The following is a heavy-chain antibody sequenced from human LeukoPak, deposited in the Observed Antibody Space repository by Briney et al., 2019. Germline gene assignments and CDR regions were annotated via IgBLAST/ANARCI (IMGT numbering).Heavy chain of an antibody. J-gene: IGHJ6*03. CDR3: ARDADPAETYYYYYMDV. Sequence: GGSLRLSCAASGFTFSSYAMHWVRQAPGKGLEWVAVISYDGSNKYYADSVKGRFTISRDNSKNTLYLQMNSLRADDTAVYYCARDADPAETYYYYYMDVWGKGTTVTVSS. V-gene: IGHV3-30-3*01. CDR2: ISYDGSNK. CDR1: GFTFSSYA.